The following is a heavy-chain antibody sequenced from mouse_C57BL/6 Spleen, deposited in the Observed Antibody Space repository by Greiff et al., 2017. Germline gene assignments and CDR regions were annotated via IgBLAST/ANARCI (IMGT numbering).Heavy chain of an antibody. V-gene: IGHV1-19*01. Sequence: EVQLQQSGPVLVKPGASVKMSCKASGYTFTDYYMNWVKQSHGKSLEWIGVINPYNGGTSYNQKFKGKATLTVDKSSSTAYMELNSLTSEDSAVYYCAREGYDYDGTLYAMDYWGQGTSVTVSS. CDR1: GYTFTDYY. CDR2: INPYNGGT. D-gene: IGHD2-4*01. CDR3: AREGYDYDGTLYAMDY. J-gene: IGHJ4*01.